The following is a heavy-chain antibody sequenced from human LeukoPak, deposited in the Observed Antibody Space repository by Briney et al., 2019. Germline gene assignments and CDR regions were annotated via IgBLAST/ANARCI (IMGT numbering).Heavy chain of an antibody. J-gene: IGHJ4*02. V-gene: IGHV3-21*01. D-gene: IGHD3-3*01. CDR3: AVYDFWSGTHFDY. CDR1: GFTFSSYS. Sequence: GGSLRLSCAASGFTFSSYSMNWVRQAPGKGLEWVSSISSSSSYIYYADSVKGRFTISRDNAKNLLYLQMNSLRAEDTAVYYCAVYDFWSGTHFDYWGQGTLVTASS. CDR2: ISSSSSYI.